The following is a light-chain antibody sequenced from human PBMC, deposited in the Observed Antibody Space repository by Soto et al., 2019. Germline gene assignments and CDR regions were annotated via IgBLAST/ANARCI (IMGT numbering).Light chain of an antibody. CDR2: EVS. J-gene: IGLJ1*01. CDR3: SSYTSSSTLYV. V-gene: IGLV2-14*01. CDR1: SSDVGGYNY. Sequence: QSALTQPASVSGSPGQSITISCTGTSSDVGGYNYVSRYQQHPGKAPKLMIYEVSNRPSGVSNRFSGSKSGNTASLTISGLQAEDEADYYCSSYTSSSTLYVFGTGTKGTVL.